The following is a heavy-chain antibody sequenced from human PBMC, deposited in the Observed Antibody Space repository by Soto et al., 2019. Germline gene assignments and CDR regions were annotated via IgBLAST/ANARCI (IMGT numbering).Heavy chain of an antibody. CDR2: IYHSGST. V-gene: IGHV4-4*02. D-gene: IGHD3-16*02. CDR3: ARDRVAGDYVWGSYRYLDY. Sequence: SETLSLTCAVSGGSISSSNWWSWVRQPPGKGLEWIGEIYHSGSTNYNPSLKSRVTISVDKSKNQFSLKLSSVTAADTAVYYCARDRVAGDYVWGSYRYLDYWGQGTLVTVSS. CDR1: GGSISSSNW. J-gene: IGHJ4*02.